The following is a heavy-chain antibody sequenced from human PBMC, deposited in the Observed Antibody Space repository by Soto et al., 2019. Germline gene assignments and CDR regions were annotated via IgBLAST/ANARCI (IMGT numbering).Heavy chain of an antibody. J-gene: IGHJ4*02. CDR3: ATVGRYYFDY. D-gene: IGHD3-16*01. V-gene: IGHV1-24*01. CDR1: GERLAGIS. CDR2: FDPEDGET. Sequence: KVTCKVSGERLAGISMRWVRQAPGKGLEWMGGFDPEDGETIYAQKFQGRVTMTEDTSTDTAYMELSSLRSEDTAVYYCATVGRYYFDYRGQGTLVTVSS.